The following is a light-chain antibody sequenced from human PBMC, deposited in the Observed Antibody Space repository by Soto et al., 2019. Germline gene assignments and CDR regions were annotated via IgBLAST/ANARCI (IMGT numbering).Light chain of an antibody. V-gene: IGKV1-39*01. CDR1: ENIVTH. Sequence: DIQMTPSPNSLSASLRDRVTITCRASENIVTHLNWYQQRPGKAPKVLIYGASNLQPGVPSRFSGSGSGTDFILTISSLQPEDFAVYYCQQYGSSPWTFGQGTKVDIK. J-gene: IGKJ1*01. CDR3: QQYGSSPWT. CDR2: GAS.